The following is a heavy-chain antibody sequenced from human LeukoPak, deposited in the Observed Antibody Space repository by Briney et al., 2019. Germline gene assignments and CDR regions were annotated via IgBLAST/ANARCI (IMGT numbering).Heavy chain of an antibody. V-gene: IGHV3-48*01. J-gene: IGHJ3*02. CDR1: GFTFSSYS. D-gene: IGHD3-3*01. CDR3: ARDVYDFWSGYSIGAFDI. CDR2: ISSSSSTI. Sequence: GGSLRLSCAASGFTFSSYSMNWVRQAPGKGLEWVSYISSSSSTIYYADSVKGRFTISRDNAKNSLYLQMNSLRAEDTAEYYCARDVYDFWSGYSIGAFDIWGQGTMVTVSS.